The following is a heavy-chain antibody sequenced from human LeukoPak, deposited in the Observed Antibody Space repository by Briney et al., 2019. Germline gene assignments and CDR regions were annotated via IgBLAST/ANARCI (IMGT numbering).Heavy chain of an antibody. CDR2: ISSSSSSI. CDR3: ARGYNYFDY. V-gene: IGHV3-21*01. CDR1: TFTFSTYT. Sequence: GGSLRLSCAASTFTFSTYTMNWVRQAPGKGLRWVSSISSSSSSIYYADSVKGRFTISRENAKNSLYLQMNSLRAEDTAVYYCARGYNYFDYWGQGTLVTVSS. D-gene: IGHD1-1*01. J-gene: IGHJ4*02.